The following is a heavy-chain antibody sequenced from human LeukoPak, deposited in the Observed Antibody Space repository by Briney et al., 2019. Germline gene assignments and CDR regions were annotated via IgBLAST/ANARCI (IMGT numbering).Heavy chain of an antibody. D-gene: IGHD2-15*01. CDR1: GFTFSSYG. CDR3: AKAQFDCSGGSCYYYYGMDV. V-gene: IGHV3-30*18. CDR2: ISYDGSNK. Sequence: PGGSLRLSCAASGFTFSSYGMHWVRQAPGKGLEWVAVISYDGSNKYYADSVKGRFTISRDNSKNTLYLQMNSLRAGDTAVYYCAKAQFDCSGGSCYYYYGMDVWGQGTTVTVSS. J-gene: IGHJ6*02.